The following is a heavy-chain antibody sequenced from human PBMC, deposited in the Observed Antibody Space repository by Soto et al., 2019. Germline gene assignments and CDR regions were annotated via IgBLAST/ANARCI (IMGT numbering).Heavy chain of an antibody. CDR1: GYTFTGYY. J-gene: IGHJ6*02. CDR3: ARGAREGIQLFYYYGMDV. CDR2: INPNSGGT. Sequence: ASVKVSCKASGYTFTGYYMHWVRRAPGQGLEWMGWINPNSGGTNYAQKFQGWVTMTRDTSISTAYMELSRLRSDDTAVYYCARGAREGIQLFYYYGMDVWGQGTTVTVSS. V-gene: IGHV1-2*04. D-gene: IGHD5-18*01.